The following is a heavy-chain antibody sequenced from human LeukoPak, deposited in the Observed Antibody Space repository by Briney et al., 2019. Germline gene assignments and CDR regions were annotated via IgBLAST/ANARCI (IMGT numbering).Heavy chain of an antibody. J-gene: IGHJ6*02. CDR3: ARDSVAAIGTGYYYYGMDV. D-gene: IGHD1-1*01. CDR2: IYTSGST. Sequence: SETLSLTCTVSGGSISSYYWSWIRQPAGKGLEWIGRIYTSGSTNYNPSLRSRVTISVDTSKNQFSLKLSSVTAADTAVYYCARDSVAAIGTGYYYYGMDVWGQGTTVTVSS. V-gene: IGHV4-4*07. CDR1: GGSISSYY.